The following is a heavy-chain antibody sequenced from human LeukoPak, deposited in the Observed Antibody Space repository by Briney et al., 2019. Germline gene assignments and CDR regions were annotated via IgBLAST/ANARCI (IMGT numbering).Heavy chain of an antibody. D-gene: IGHD6-19*01. J-gene: IGHJ6*02. CDR1: GGTFSTHA. CDR2: INPSGGST. V-gene: IGHV1-46*01. CDR3: ARDTVADYYGMDV. Sequence: ASVKVSCKASGGTFSTHAISWVRQAPGQGLEWMGIINPSGGSTSYAQKFQGRVTMTRDTSTSTVYMELSSLRSEDTAVYYCARDTVADYYGMDVWGQGTTVTVSS.